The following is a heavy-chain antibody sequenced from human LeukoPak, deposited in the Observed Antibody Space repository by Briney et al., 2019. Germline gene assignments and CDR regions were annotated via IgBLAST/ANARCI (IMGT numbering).Heavy chain of an antibody. CDR2: INPSDGSI. J-gene: IGHJ4*02. Sequence: ASVKVSCTASGYTFASYYIHWVRQAPGQGLETMGIINPSDGSISYAQKFQGRVTMTRDTSTNTGYMELSSLRSEDTAMYYCARGGYCSGGNCYTENDYWGQGTLVTVSS. D-gene: IGHD2-15*01. CDR1: GYTFASYY. CDR3: ARGGYCSGGNCYTENDY. V-gene: IGHV1-46*01.